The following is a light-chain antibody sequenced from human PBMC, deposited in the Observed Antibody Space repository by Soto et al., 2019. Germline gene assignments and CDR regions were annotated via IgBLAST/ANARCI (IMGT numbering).Light chain of an antibody. Sequence: EVALTQSPGTLSLSPGERATVSCRATQSVSNSYLAWYQQKPGQAPRLLIHGASRRASGIPDRFSGSGSATDFTLTISRLESEDFAVYYCQQYASALAFGGGTKVEIK. CDR3: QQYASALA. V-gene: IGKV3-20*01. J-gene: IGKJ4*01. CDR2: GAS. CDR1: QSVSNSY.